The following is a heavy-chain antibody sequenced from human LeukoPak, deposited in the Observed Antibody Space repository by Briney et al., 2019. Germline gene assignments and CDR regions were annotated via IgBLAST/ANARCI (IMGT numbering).Heavy chain of an antibody. CDR3: ARGGCSGGSCYNDAFDI. CDR1: GFTFSSYA. CDR2: ILGSGSAT. J-gene: IGHJ3*02. D-gene: IGHD2-15*01. V-gene: IGHV3-23*01. Sequence: PGGSLRLSCAASGFTFSSYAMSWVRQAPGKGLEWVSGILGSGSATYYADSVKGRFSISRDNSKNTLYLQMNSLRAEDTAVYYCARGGCSGGSCYNDAFDIWGQGTMVTVSS.